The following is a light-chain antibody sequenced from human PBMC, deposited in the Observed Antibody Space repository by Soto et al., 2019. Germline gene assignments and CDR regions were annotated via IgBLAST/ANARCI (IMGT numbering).Light chain of an antibody. Sequence: QSVLTQSASVSGSPGQSITISCTGTSSDVGAYNYVSWYQQHPGKAPKLIIYDVSNRPSGVSNRFSGSKSGNTASLTISALQAEDEADYYCGSFTSSSTRVFGTGTKVTVL. J-gene: IGLJ1*01. CDR3: GSFTSSSTRV. CDR2: DVS. V-gene: IGLV2-14*01. CDR1: SSDVGAYNY.